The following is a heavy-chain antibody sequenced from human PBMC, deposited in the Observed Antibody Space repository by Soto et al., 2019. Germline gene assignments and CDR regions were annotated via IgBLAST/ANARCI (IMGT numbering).Heavy chain of an antibody. V-gene: IGHV1-46*01. CDR3: ARRAYNYANMDV. D-gene: IGHD5-18*01. J-gene: IGHJ6*02. CDR1: GYTFTTYY. Sequence: QVQLVQSGAEVKKPGASVKVSCETSGYTFTTYYMPWVRRAPGQGLEWMGMINPSGGSTSYAQKFQGRVTMTRDTSTRTIYMELSGLRRDDTAIYYCARRAYNYANMDVWGQGTTVTVSS. CDR2: INPSGGST.